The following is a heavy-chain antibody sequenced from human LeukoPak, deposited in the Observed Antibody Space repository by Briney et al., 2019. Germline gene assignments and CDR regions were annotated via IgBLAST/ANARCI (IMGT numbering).Heavy chain of an antibody. V-gene: IGHV1-3*01. CDR2: ISAGKGNT. D-gene: IGHD6-6*01. CDR3: ARDRSSFSYAFDI. CDR1: GYTFTSYA. J-gene: IGHJ3*02. Sequence: ASVKVSCKASGYTFTSYAIHWVRQAPGQRLEWMGWISAGKGNTKYSPKFQGTVTITTDTSASTAYLELSSLRSEDTAVYYCARDRSSFSYAFDIWGQGTMVTVSS.